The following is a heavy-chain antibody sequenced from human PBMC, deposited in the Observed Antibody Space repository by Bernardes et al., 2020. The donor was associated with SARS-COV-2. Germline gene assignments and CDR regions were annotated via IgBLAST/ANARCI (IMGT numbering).Heavy chain of an antibody. CDR3: ARSPDHGDLNWFDP. CDR1: GDSISSFSYY. Sequence: CETLSLTCTVSGDSISSFSYYWGWVRQPPGKGVEWIGTITYFGSTFYNSSFTSRVTVSIDMSKNQFFLKLTSVTAPDTAVYYCARSPDHGDLNWFDPWGQGTLVTVSS. CDR2: ITYFGST. J-gene: IGHJ5*02. V-gene: IGHV4-39*01. D-gene: IGHD4-17*01.